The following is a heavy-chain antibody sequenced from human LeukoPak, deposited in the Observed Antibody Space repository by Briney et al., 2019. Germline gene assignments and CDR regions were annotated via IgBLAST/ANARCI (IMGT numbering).Heavy chain of an antibody. D-gene: IGHD3-22*01. Sequence: PSETLSLTCTVSGGSISSSSYYWGWIRQPPGKGLEWIGSIYYSGSTYYNPSLKSRVTISVDTSKNQFSLKLSSVTAADTAVYYCARGRVTYYYDSSGYYYRRSPLDYWGQGTLVTVSS. V-gene: IGHV4-39*07. J-gene: IGHJ4*02. CDR3: ARGRVTYYYDSSGYYYRRSPLDY. CDR1: GGSISSSSYY. CDR2: IYYSGST.